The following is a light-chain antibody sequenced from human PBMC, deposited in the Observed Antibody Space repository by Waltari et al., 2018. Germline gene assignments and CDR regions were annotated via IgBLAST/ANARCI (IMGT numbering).Light chain of an antibody. CDR2: KAS. V-gene: IGKV1-5*03. CDR3: QQYNTYSS. CDR1: QSISNW. J-gene: IGKJ2*01. Sequence: DIQMTQSPSSLSASVGARVTITCRASQSISNWLAWYQQKPGKAPNLLIYKASILKSGVPSRFSGNGSGTQFTLTISSLQPGDFATYYCQQYNTYSSFGQGTKLEIK.